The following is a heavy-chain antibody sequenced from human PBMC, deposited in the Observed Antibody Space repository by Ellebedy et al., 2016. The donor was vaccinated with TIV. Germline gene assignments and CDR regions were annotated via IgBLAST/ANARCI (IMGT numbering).Heavy chain of an antibody. V-gene: IGHV3-48*02. Sequence: PGGSLRLSCAGPGFTFSNYWMSWVRKAPGKGLEWVSYISSSSSTIYYADSVKGRFTISRDNAKNPLYLQMNILRDADTAVYYCATFSVGAIWFGEFLDAFDIWGQGTMVTVSS. CDR1: GFTFSNYW. CDR3: ATFSVGAIWFGEFLDAFDI. J-gene: IGHJ3*02. CDR2: ISSSSSTI. D-gene: IGHD3-10*01.